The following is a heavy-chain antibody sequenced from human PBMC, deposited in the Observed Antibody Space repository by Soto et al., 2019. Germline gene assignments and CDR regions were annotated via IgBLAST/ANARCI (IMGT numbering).Heavy chain of an antibody. Sequence: QVQLQEWGPGLVKPSGTLSLTCAVSGGSISSSNWWSWVRQPPGKGLEWIGEIFHNGNTYSNPSLTGRVTMSVDKSKNQFSLNLNSGTAADTAVYYCASRTYAMDVWGQGTTVTVSS. CDR1: GGSISSSNW. CDR3: ASRTYAMDV. CDR2: IFHNGNT. J-gene: IGHJ6*02. V-gene: IGHV4-4*02.